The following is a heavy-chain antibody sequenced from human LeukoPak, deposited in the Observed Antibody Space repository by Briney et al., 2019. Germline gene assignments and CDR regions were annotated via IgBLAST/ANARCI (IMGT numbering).Heavy chain of an antibody. CDR2: IYYSGST. CDR1: GGSISSYY. J-gene: IGHJ4*02. Sequence: SETLSLTCTVSGGSISSYYWSWIRQPPGKGLEWVGDIYYSGSTNYNPSLKSRVTISVDTSKNQFSLKLSSVTAADTAVYYCARGTDNRLGLYYFDYWGQGTLVTVSS. CDR3: ARGTDNRLGLYYFDY. V-gene: IGHV4-59*01. D-gene: IGHD1-14*01.